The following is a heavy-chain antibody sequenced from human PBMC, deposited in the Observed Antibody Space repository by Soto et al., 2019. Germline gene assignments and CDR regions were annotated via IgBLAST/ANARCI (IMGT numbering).Heavy chain of an antibody. CDR2: INPSCGYA. V-gene: IGHV3-23*01. Sequence: GGSMSLSCAASGFPFSLYLMSWVRQDPGKELEWVSLINPSCGYAYYTDSVKGRFTISRDDSKNTLYLQMNSLRAEDAAVYFCAQRPTALYYLDVRGKGTTVSVSS. D-gene: IGHD3-22*01. CDR1: GFPFSLYL. CDR3: AQRPTALYYLDV. J-gene: IGHJ6*04.